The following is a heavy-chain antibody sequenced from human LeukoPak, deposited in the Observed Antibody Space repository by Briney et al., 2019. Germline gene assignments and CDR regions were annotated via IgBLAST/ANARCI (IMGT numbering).Heavy chain of an antibody. CDR2: IYYSGST. D-gene: IGHD1-26*01. V-gene: IGHV4-59*01. J-gene: IGHJ4*02. Sequence: SETLSLTCTVSGGSISSYYWSWIRQPPGKGLEWIGYIYYSGSTDYNPSLKSRVTISADTSKNQFSLKLSSVTAADTAVYYCARGGIIVGVDYWGLGTLVTVSS. CDR3: ARGGIIVGVDY. CDR1: GGSISSYY.